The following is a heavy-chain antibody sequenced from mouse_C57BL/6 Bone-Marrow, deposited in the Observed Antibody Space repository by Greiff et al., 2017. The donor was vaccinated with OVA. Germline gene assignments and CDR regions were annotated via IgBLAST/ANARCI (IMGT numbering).Heavy chain of an antibody. CDR3: SNPANGYWYFDV. D-gene: IGHD4-1*01. J-gene: IGHJ1*03. Sequence: EVQLVESGGDLVKPGGSLKLSCAASGFTFSRYGMSWVRQAPDKRLEWVATISSGGSYTYSPDSVKGRFTISRDNAKNTLYLHMSSLKSEDTAVYYCSNPANGYWYFDVWGTGTTVTVSS. CDR1: GFTFSRYG. V-gene: IGHV5-6*01. CDR2: ISSGGSYT.